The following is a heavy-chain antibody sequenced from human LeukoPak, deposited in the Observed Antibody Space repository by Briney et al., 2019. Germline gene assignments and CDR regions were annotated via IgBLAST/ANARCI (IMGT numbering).Heavy chain of an antibody. CDR2: INPSGGST. D-gene: IGHD6-19*01. Sequence: ASVKVSCKASGYTFTSYYMHWVRQAPGQGLEWMGIINPSGGSTSYAQKFQGRVTMTRDTSTSTVYMELSSLRAEDTAVYYCAKDVAVAGPHYYYYGMDVWGQGTTVTVSS. CDR1: GYTFTSYY. J-gene: IGHJ6*02. CDR3: AKDVAVAGPHYYYYGMDV. V-gene: IGHV1-46*01.